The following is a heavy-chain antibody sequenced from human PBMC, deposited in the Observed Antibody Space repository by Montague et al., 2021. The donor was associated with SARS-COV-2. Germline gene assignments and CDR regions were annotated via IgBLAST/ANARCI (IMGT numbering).Heavy chain of an antibody. Sequence: SLRLSCAASGSTFSSYSMNWVRQAPGKGLEWVSSISSSSSYIYYADTVKGRFTISRDNAKNSLYLQMNSLGAEDTAVYYCARDYHYDILTGYYSSWGQGTLVTVSS. CDR2: ISSSSSYI. V-gene: IGHV3-21*01. J-gene: IGHJ5*02. CDR1: GSTFSSYS. D-gene: IGHD3-9*01. CDR3: ARDYHYDILTGYYSS.